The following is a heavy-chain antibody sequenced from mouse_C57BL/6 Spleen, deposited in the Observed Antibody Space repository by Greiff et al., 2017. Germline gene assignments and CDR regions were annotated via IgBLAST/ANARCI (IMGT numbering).Heavy chain of an antibody. CDR3: ARSYGLYAMDY. Sequence: QVQLQQPGAELVKPGASVKLSCKASGYTFTSYWMHWVKQRPGQGLEWIGMIHPNSGSTNYNEKFKSKATLTVDKSSSTAYMQRSSLTSEDSAVYYCARSYGLYAMDYWGQGTSVTVSS. CDR1: GYTFTSYW. V-gene: IGHV1-64*01. J-gene: IGHJ4*01. D-gene: IGHD1-1*02. CDR2: IHPNSGST.